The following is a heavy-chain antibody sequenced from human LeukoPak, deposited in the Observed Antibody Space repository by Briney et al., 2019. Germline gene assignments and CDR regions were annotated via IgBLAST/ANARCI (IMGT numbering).Heavy chain of an antibody. J-gene: IGHJ4*02. CDR1: GASINSSSYY. D-gene: IGHD3-22*01. CDR2: IYYSGST. V-gene: IGHV4-39*01. CDR3: ARQVYYYDSNGYEHFDY. Sequence: SETLSLTCTVSGASINSSSYYWGWIRQPPGKGLEWIGSIYYSGSTYYNPSLKSRVTISVDTSKNQFSLKLSSVTAADTAVYYCARQVYYYDSNGYEHFDYWGQGTLVTVSS.